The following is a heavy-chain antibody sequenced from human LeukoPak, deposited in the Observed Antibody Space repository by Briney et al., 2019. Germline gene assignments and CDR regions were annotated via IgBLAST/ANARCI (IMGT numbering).Heavy chain of an antibody. J-gene: IGHJ4*02. D-gene: IGHD6-19*01. V-gene: IGHV4-59*01. CDR3: AVLAVAGTGDFDY. CDR2: IYYSGST. Sequence: PSETLSLTCTVSGGSISSYYWSWIRQPPGKGLEWIGYIYYSGSTNYNPSLKSRVTISVDTSKNQFSLKLSSVTAADTAVYYCAVLAVAGTGDFDYWGQGTLVTVSS. CDR1: GGSISSYY.